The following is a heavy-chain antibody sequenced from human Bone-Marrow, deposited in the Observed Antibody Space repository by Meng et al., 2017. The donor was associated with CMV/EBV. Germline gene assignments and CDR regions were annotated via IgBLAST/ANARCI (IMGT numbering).Heavy chain of an antibody. Sequence: ASVKVSCKASGYAFTGYYMHWVRQAPGQGLEWMGWINPNSGGTNYAQKFQGRVTMTRDTSISTAYMELSRLRSDDTAVYYWARDQGSSSATYGMDVWGQGTTVTVSS. D-gene: IGHD6-6*01. CDR2: INPNSGGT. CDR3: ARDQGSSSATYGMDV. CDR1: GYAFTGYY. V-gene: IGHV1-2*02. J-gene: IGHJ6*02.